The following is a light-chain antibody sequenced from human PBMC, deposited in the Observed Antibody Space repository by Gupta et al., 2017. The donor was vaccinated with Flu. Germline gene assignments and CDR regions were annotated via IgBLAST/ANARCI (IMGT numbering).Light chain of an antibody. CDR2: NAS. Sequence: VGDRVTITCRASQSISSWLAWYQQKPGKAPKLLIYNASTIESGVPARFSGSGSGTEFTLTISSLQPDDFATYYCQQYTGLWTFGQGTTVEIK. CDR1: QSISSW. J-gene: IGKJ1*01. CDR3: QQYTGLWT. V-gene: IGKV1-5*03.